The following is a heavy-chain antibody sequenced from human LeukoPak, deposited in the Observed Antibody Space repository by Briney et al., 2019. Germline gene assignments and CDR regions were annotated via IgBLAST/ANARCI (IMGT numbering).Heavy chain of an antibody. CDR3: ARDMQWELLGPGAFDI. V-gene: IGHV1-18*01. Sequence: ASVKVSCKASGYTFISYGITWVRQAPGQGLEWMGWISAYNGNTNYAQKLQGRVTMTTDTSTSTAYMELRSLRSDDTAVYYCARDMQWELLGPGAFDIWGQGTMVTVSS. J-gene: IGHJ3*02. D-gene: IGHD1-26*01. CDR1: GYTFISYG. CDR2: ISAYNGNT.